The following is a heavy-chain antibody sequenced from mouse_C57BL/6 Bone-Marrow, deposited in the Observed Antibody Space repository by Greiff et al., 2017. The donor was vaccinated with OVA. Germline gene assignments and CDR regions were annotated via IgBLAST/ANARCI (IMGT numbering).Heavy chain of an antibody. CDR2: IYIGNGYT. J-gene: IGHJ2*01. CDR1: GYTFTSYG. D-gene: IGHD1-1*01. V-gene: IGHV1-58*01. Sequence: EVQRVESGAELVRPGSSVKMSCKTSGYTFTSYGINWVKQRPGQGLEWIGYIYIGNGYTEYNEKFKGKATLTSDTSSSTAYMQLSSLTSEDSAIYFCARSDYYYGSHPFDYWGQGTTLTVSS. CDR3: ARSDYYYGSHPFDY.